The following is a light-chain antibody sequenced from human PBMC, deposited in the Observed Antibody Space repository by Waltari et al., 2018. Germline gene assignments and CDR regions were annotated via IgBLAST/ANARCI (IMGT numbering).Light chain of an antibody. CDR3: HSRDASGVAGS. J-gene: IGLJ2*01. V-gene: IGLV3-19*01. Sequence: SSELTQDPAVSVAMGQTVRITCQGDSLRSYYASWYQQRPGQAPILVIYEKNNRPSGVPDRFSGYSSHTTGSLTITGAQAEDEASYYCHSRDASGVAGSFGGGTKLTVL. CDR1: SLRSYY. CDR2: EKN.